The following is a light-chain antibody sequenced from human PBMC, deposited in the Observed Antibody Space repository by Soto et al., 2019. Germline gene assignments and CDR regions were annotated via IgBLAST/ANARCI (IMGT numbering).Light chain of an antibody. CDR1: QSISTW. CDR2: DAS. CDR3: QEYTTYSRT. V-gene: IGKV1-5*01. Sequence: DIQMTQSPSTLSASVVDTVTITCRAGQSISTWLAWYQQKPGEAPKVLIYDASTLENGVPSRFSGGGSGTEFTLTITSLQPDDFATYYCQEYTTYSRTFGQGTKV. J-gene: IGKJ1*01.